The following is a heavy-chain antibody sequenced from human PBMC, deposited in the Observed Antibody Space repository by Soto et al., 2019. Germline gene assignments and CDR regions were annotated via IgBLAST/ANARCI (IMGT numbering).Heavy chain of an antibody. D-gene: IGHD3-22*01. CDR2: INAGNGNT. CDR1: GYTFTSYA. V-gene: IGHV1-3*01. Sequence: ASVKVSCKASGYTFTSYAMHWVRQAPGQRLEWMGWINAGNGNTKYSQKFQGRVTITRDTSASTAYMELSSLRSEDTAVYYCAREVSYDGSGYYFDYWGQGTLVTVSS. J-gene: IGHJ4*02. CDR3: AREVSYDGSGYYFDY.